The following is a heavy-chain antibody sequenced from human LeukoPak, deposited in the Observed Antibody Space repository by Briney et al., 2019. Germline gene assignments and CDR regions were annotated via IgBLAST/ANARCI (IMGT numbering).Heavy chain of an antibody. CDR3: VKGGSSSHNWFDP. Sequence: PGGSLRLSCAASGFTFSNYWMSWVRQAPGKGLEWVASIHQHGNEKYFVDSVRGRFTISRDNAKNSLYLQMHSLRIEDTAVYYCVKGGSSSHNWFDPWGQGILVTVSS. CDR1: GFTFSNYW. J-gene: IGHJ5*02. D-gene: IGHD6-13*01. CDR2: IHQHGNEK. V-gene: IGHV3-7*01.